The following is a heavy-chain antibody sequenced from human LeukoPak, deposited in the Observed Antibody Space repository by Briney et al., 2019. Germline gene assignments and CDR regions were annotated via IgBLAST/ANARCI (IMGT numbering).Heavy chain of an antibody. V-gene: IGHV3-66*01. Sequence: GGSLRLSCAASGFTVSSDYMSWVRQAPGKGLEWVSVIYSDGDTYYADSVKGRFTISRDNSRNTLHLQMNSLRAEDTAVYYCASFGWLDPWGQGTLVTVSS. CDR1: GFTVSSDY. CDR3: ASFGWLDP. J-gene: IGHJ5*02. CDR2: IYSDGDT. D-gene: IGHD3-10*01.